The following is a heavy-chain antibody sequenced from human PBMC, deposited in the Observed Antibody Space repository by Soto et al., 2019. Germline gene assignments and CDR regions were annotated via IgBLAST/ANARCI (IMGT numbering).Heavy chain of an antibody. CDR1: GYTLTELS. J-gene: IGHJ4*02. CDR2: FDPEDGET. Sequence: ASVNVSCKVSGYTLTELSMHWVRQAPGKGLEWMGGFDPEDGETIYAQKFQGRVTMTEDTSTDTAYMELSSLRSEDTAVYYCATDAKWELPRRYGYWGQGTLVTVSS. D-gene: IGHD1-26*01. V-gene: IGHV1-24*01. CDR3: ATDAKWELPRRYGY.